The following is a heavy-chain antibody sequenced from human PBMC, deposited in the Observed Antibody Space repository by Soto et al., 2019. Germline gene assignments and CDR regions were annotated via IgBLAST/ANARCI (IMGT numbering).Heavy chain of an antibody. CDR1: GGSISSSSYY. CDR3: ARHLTYCSAGSCYSDFPYYGMDV. V-gene: IGHV4-39*01. Sequence: QLQLQESGPGLVKPSETLSLTCTVSGGSISSSSYYWGWIRQPPGKGLEWIGSIFYSGSTYYNPXLKTRVTISXHXSXHXXSLRLSSVTAADTAVYYCARHLTYCSAGSCYSDFPYYGMDVWGQGTTVTVSS. J-gene: IGHJ6*02. CDR2: IFYSGST. D-gene: IGHD2-15*01.